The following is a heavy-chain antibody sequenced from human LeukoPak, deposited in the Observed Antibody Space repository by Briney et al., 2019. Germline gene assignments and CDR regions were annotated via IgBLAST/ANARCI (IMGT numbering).Heavy chain of an antibody. CDR1: GGSISSSSYY. CDR2: IYYSGST. V-gene: IGHV4-39*01. CDR3: ARPRVNCSGGSCFYYFDY. D-gene: IGHD2-15*01. Sequence: SETLSLTCPVSGGSISSSSYYWGWIRQPPGKGLEWIGSIYYSGSTYYNPSLKSRVTISVDTSKNQFSLKLSSVTAADTAVYYCARPRVNCSGGSCFYYFDYWGQGTLVTVSS. J-gene: IGHJ4*02.